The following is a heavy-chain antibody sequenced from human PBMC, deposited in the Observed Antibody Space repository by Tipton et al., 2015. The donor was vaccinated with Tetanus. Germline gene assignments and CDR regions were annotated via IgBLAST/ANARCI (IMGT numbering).Heavy chain of an antibody. CDR1: GYTFTGYY. V-gene: IGHV1-2*02. Sequence: QSGAEVKKPGASVKVSCKASGYTFTGYYMHWVRQAPGQGLEWVGWINPNSGGTNYAQKFQGRVTMTRDTSISTAYMELRSLRSDDTAVYYCARDHGGEVAPSNWFDPWGQGTLVTVSS. J-gene: IGHJ5*02. CDR2: INPNSGGT. D-gene: IGHD5-12*01. CDR3: ARDHGGEVAPSNWFDP.